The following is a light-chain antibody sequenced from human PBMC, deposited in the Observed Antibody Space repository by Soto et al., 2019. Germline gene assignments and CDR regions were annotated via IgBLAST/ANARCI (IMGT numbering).Light chain of an antibody. CDR1: QSVSSIF. CDR2: GAS. CDR3: QQYGSTPLT. V-gene: IGKV3-20*01. Sequence: EIVLTQSPGTLSLSPGERATLSCRASQSVSSIFLAWYQQKPGQAPRLLIYGASSRATGVPDRFSGSGSGTDFTLTISRLEPEDFAMYYCQQYGSTPLTFGGGTKVDIK. J-gene: IGKJ4*01.